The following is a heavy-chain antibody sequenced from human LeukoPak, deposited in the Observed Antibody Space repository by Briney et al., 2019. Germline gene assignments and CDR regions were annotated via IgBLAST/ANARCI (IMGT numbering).Heavy chain of an antibody. V-gene: IGHV4-4*02. CDR3: ARANPLVVIDAFDI. CDR2: IFHSGNT. CDR1: GGYIYSNYW. J-gene: IGHJ3*02. D-gene: IGHD3-22*01. Sequence: TSETLSLTCTISGGYIYSNYWWSWVRQSPGKGPEWIGEIFHSGNTNYSPSLESRVTISVDKSKNQFSLKLTSVTAADAAVYYCARANPLVVIDAFDIWGQGTMVTVST.